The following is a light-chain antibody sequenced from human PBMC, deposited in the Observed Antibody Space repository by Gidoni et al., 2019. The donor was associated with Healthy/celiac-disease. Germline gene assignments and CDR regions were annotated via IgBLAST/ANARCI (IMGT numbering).Light chain of an antibody. Sequence: DIQMTQSPSSVSVSVGDSVTISCRASQSIGVWLAWYQQRPGNASNLLIYSASILHRGVPSRFSGAGAGTHFTLTISGLQPEDVGTYFCLQADSFPLTFXQXTRLEI. V-gene: IGKV1-12*01. CDR3: LQADSFPLT. CDR2: SAS. CDR1: QSIGVW. J-gene: IGKJ5*01.